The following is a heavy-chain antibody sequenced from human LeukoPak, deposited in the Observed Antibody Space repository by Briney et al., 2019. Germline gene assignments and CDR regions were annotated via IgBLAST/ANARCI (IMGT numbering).Heavy chain of an antibody. CDR3: ARDRGVGDYSIGY. D-gene: IGHD3-10*01. Sequence: GASLKVSCKASGYTFTGYYMHWVRQAPGQGLEWMGWISVYNGNTNDGQKFQGRVTMTTDTSTSTAYMELRSLRSDDTAVYYCARDRGVGDYSIGYWGQGTLVTVSS. J-gene: IGHJ4*02. CDR1: GYTFTGYY. V-gene: IGHV1-18*04. CDR2: ISVYNGNT.